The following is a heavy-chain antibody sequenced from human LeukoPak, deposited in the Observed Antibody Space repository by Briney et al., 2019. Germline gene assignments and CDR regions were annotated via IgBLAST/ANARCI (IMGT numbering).Heavy chain of an antibody. J-gene: IGHJ4*02. CDR1: GGSISSYY. D-gene: IGHD2-15*01. CDR3: ASHCSGGSCYGRGFDY. CDR2: IYYSGST. V-gene: IGHV4-59*08. Sequence: PSETLSLTCTVSGGSISSYYWSWIRQPPGKGLEWIGYIYYSGSTNYNPSLKSRVTISVDTSKNQFSLKLSSVTAADTAVYYCASHCSGGSCYGRGFDYWGQGTLATVSS.